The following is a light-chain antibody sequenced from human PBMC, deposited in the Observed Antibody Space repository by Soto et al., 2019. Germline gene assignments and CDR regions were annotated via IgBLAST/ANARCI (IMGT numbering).Light chain of an antibody. Sequence: EIVLTQSPGSLSLFPGERATLSCRASQTVGRNYLAWFQQKPGQAPRLLIYDASTRATGIPDKFGGSGSGKDFTPPISRRELKDFAVYTGKNNVTSPITLGQGKRLEIK. CDR1: QTVGRNY. J-gene: IGKJ5*01. CDR2: DAS. V-gene: IGKV3-20*01. CDR3: KNNVTSPIT.